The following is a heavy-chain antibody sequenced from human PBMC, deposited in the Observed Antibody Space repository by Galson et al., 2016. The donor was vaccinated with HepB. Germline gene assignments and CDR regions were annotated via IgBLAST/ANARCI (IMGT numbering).Heavy chain of an antibody. CDR3: ARGDDYGDYD. J-gene: IGHJ4*02. CDR1: GFTFSSYW. CDR2: IKQDESEK. Sequence: SLRLSCAASGFTFSSYWLTWVRQAPGKGLEWVATIKQDESEKYYVDSLKGRFTISRDNAKNSLYLAMNRLRAEDTAVYYCARGDDYGDYDWGQGTLVTVSS. D-gene: IGHD4-17*01. V-gene: IGHV3-7*04.